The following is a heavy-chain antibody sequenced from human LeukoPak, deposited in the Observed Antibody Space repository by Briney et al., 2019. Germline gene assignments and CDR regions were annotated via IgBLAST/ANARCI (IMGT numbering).Heavy chain of an antibody. CDR1: GGPISSSSYY. Sequence: SETLSLTCTVSGGPISSSSYYWGWIRQPPGKGLEWIGSIYYSGSTNYNPSLKSRVNMSIDASKIQFSLSLSSVTAADTAIYYCARGLASGYPPIPFDYWGQGTLVTVSS. V-gene: IGHV4-39*07. J-gene: IGHJ4*02. CDR2: IYYSGST. CDR3: ARGLASGYPPIPFDY. D-gene: IGHD3-3*01.